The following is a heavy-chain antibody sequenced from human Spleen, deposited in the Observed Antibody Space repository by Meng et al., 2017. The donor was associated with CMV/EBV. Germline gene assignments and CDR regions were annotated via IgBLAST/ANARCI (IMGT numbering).Heavy chain of an antibody. J-gene: IGHJ5*02. Sequence: KVSCKGSGYSFSNYWIAWVRQMPGKGLEWMGMIYPGDSDIRYSPSFQGQVTFSADKSISTAYLQWSSLKASDTAMYYCARLDYLDSSGYRSRYHWFDPWGQGAPVTVSS. CDR3: ARLDYLDSSGYRSRYHWFDP. D-gene: IGHD3-22*01. CDR2: IYPGDSDI. V-gene: IGHV5-51*01. CDR1: GYSFSNYW.